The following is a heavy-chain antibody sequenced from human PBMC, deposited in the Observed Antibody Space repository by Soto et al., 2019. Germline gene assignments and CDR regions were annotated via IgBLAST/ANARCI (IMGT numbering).Heavy chain of an antibody. CDR2: IHHDGGT. Sequence: QVQLQQWGAGLLKPSETLSLTCTVYGGSFSRYHWHWIRQAPGKGLEWIGEIHHDGGTNYSPSLEGRVTISVDTSKNEFSLKLSSVTAADAGVYYCARGYGEEWPTSDFWGQGTRVTVSS. D-gene: IGHD3-10*01. CDR3: ARGYGEEWPTSDF. V-gene: IGHV4-34*01. CDR1: GGSFSRYH. J-gene: IGHJ4*02.